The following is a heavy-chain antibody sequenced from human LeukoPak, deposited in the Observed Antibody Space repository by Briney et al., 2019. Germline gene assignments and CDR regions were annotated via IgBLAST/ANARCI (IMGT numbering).Heavy chain of an antibody. Sequence: SETLSLTCTVSGGSISSSSYYWGWIRQPPGKGLEWIGSIYYSGSTYYNPSLKSRVTISVDTSKNQFSLKLSSVTAADTAVYYCARGKRLRYFDWLLYRYYFDYWGQGTLVTVSS. J-gene: IGHJ4*02. CDR3: ARGKRLRYFDWLLYRYYFDY. V-gene: IGHV4-39*07. D-gene: IGHD3-9*01. CDR1: GGSISSSSYY. CDR2: IYYSGST.